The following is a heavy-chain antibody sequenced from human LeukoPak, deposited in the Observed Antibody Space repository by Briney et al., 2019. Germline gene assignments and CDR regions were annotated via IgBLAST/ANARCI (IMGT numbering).Heavy chain of an antibody. CDR1: GFTFSSYA. CDR2: ISGSGGST. CDR3: AKGSNYYDSSGHY. Sequence: GGSLRLSCAASGFTFSSYAMSWVRQAPGKGLEWVSAISGSGGSTYYADSVKGRFTISRDNSKNTLYLQINSLRAEDTAVYYCAKGSNYYDSSGHYWGQGTLVTVSS. V-gene: IGHV3-23*01. J-gene: IGHJ4*02. D-gene: IGHD3-22*01.